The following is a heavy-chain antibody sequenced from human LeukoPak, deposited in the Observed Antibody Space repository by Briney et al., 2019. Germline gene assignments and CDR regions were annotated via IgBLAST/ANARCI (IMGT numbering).Heavy chain of an antibody. V-gene: IGHV6-1*01. D-gene: IGHD3-22*01. CDR1: GDSVSSNSAA. CDR3: ARLAVECYYDSSGYYYGLDY. CDR2: TYYRSKWYN. Sequence: SQTLSLTCAISGDSVSSNSAAWNWIRQSPSRGLEWLGRTYYRSKWYNDYAVSVKSRITINPDTSKNQFSLQLNSVTPEDTAVYYCARLAVECYYDSSGYYYGLDYWGQGTLVTVSS. J-gene: IGHJ4*02.